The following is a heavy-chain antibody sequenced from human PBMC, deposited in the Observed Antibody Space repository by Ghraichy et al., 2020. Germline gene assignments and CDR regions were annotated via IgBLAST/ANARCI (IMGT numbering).Heavy chain of an antibody. CDR1: GGSISSSSYY. D-gene: IGHD3-22*01. CDR3: ASDSSGYYYFDY. CDR2: IYYSGST. J-gene: IGHJ4*02. Sequence: SETLSLTCTVSGGSISSSSYYWGWIRQPPGKGLEWIGSIYYSGSTYYNPSLKSRVTISVDTSKNQFSLKLSSVTAADTAVYYCASDSSGYYYFDYWGQGTLVTVSS. V-gene: IGHV4-39*01.